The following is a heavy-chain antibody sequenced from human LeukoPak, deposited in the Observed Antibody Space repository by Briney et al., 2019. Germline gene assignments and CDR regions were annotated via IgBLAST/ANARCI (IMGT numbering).Heavy chain of an antibody. Sequence: GGSLRLSCAASGFTFSTYWMHWVRQAPGKGLEWVSYISSSSSTIYYADSVKGRFTISRDNAKNSLYLQMNSLRAEDTAVYYCARISLEARWYYYYMDVWGKGTTVTVSS. CDR2: ISSSSSTI. J-gene: IGHJ6*03. CDR1: GFTFSTYW. D-gene: IGHD6-6*01. CDR3: ARISLEARWYYYYMDV. V-gene: IGHV3-48*04.